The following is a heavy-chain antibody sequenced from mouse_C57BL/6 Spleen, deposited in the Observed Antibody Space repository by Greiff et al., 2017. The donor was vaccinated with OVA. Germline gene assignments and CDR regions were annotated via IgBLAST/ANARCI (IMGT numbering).Heavy chain of an antibody. CDR3: ARCTTVVPHYYAMDY. J-gene: IGHJ4*01. CDR1: GYTFTSYW. D-gene: IGHD1-1*01. V-gene: IGHV1-72*01. Sequence: QVQLKQPGAELVKPGASVKLSCKASGYTFTSYWMHWVKQRPGRGLEWIGRIDPNSGGTKYNEKFKSKATLTVDKPSSTAYMQLSSLTSEDSAVYYCARCTTVVPHYYAMDYWGQGTSVTVSS. CDR2: IDPNSGGT.